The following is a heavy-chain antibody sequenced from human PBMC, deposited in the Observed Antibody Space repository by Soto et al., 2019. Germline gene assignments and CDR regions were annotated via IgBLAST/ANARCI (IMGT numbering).Heavy chain of an antibody. J-gene: IGHJ3*02. CDR3: ARGGRRYCTNGVCSDDAFDI. D-gene: IGHD2-8*01. Sequence: EVQLVESGGGLVKPGGSLRLSCAASGFTFSSYSMNWVRQAPGKGLEWVSSISSSSSYIYYADSVKGRFTMSRDNAKNSLYLQMNSLRAEDSAVYYCARGGRRYCTNGVCSDDAFDIWGQGTMVTVSS. V-gene: IGHV3-21*01. CDR2: ISSSSSYI. CDR1: GFTFSSYS.